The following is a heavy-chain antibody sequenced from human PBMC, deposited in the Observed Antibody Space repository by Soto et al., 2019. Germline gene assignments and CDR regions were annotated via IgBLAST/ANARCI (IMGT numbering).Heavy chain of an antibody. J-gene: IGHJ5*02. CDR2: INAGNGNT. CDR1: GYTFTSYA. D-gene: IGHD5-12*01. CDR3: AIVSIVATLMGWFDP. Sequence: ASVKVSCKASGYTFTSYAMHWVRQAPGQRLEWMGWINAGNGNTKYSQKFQGRVTITRDTSASTAYMELSSLRSEDTAVYYCAIVSIVATLMGWFDPWGQGTLVTVYS. V-gene: IGHV1-3*01.